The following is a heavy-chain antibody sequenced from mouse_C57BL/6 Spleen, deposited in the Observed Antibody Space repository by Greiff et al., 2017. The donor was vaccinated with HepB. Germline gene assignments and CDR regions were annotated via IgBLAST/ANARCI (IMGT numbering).Heavy chain of an antibody. Sequence: EVNLVESGGGLVKPGGSLKLSCAASGFTFSSYTMSWVRQTPEKRLEWVATISGGGGNTYYPDSVKGRFTISRDNAKNTLYLQMSSLRSEDTALYYCAREGDAMDYWGQGTSVTVSS. CDR2: ISGGGGNT. J-gene: IGHJ4*01. CDR3: AREGDAMDY. V-gene: IGHV5-9*01. CDR1: GFTFSSYT.